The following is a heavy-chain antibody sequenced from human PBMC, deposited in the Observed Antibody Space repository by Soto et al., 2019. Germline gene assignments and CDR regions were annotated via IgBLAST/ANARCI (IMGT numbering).Heavy chain of an antibody. CDR2: IYKSTTT. J-gene: IGHJ5*01. V-gene: IGHV4-30-4*01. Sequence: SETLSLTCSVSGDSISTVDYFWAWIRQPPGQALEYIGYIYKSTTTYYNPPFESRVAISLDTSKSQFSLNVTSVTAADTAVYFCARGRYCLTGRCFPNWFDSWGQGTLVTVSS. D-gene: IGHD2-15*01. CDR1: GDSISTVDYF. CDR3: ARGRYCLTGRCFPNWFDS.